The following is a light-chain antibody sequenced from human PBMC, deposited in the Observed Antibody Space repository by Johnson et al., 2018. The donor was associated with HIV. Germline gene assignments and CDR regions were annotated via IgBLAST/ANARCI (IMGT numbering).Light chain of an antibody. CDR3: GTWGGV. V-gene: IGLV1-51*01. CDR2: DNN. CDR1: SSNIGNNY. J-gene: IGLJ1*01. Sequence: QSVLTQPPSVSAAPGQKVTISCSGSSSNIGNNYVSWYQQLPGTAPKLLIYDNNKRPSGIPDRFSGSKSGTSATRGITGLQTGDEADYYCGTWGGVFGTGTKVTVL.